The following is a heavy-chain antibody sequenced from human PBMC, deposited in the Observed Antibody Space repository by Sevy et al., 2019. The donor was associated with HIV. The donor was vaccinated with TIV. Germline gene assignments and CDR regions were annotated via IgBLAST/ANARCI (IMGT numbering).Heavy chain of an antibody. D-gene: IGHD2-2*01. V-gene: IGHV3-48*01. Sequence: GGSLRLSCAASGFTFSSYSMNWVRQAPRKGLEWVSSISSSSSSIYYACSVKGRFTISRDKAKNSLYLRMDSLTAEDTAVYYCARGFCVSSSCSGSSWGQGTLVTVSS. CDR3: ARGFCVSSSCSGSS. CDR2: ISSSSSSI. CDR1: GFTFSSYS. J-gene: IGHJ4*02.